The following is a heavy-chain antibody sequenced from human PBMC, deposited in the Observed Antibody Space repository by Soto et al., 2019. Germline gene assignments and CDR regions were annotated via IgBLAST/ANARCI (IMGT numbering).Heavy chain of an antibody. D-gene: IGHD2-2*01. CDR3: ARDKEVVPVEEARTMDV. CDR1: GFTFSSYE. J-gene: IGHJ6*02. CDR2: ISSSGSTI. Sequence: EVQLVESGGGLVQPGGSLRLSCAASGFTFSSYEMNWVRQAPGKGLEWVSYISSSGSTIYYADSVKGRFTISRDNAKNSLYLQMNSLTAEDTAVYYCARDKEVVPVEEARTMDVWGQGTTVTVSS. V-gene: IGHV3-48*03.